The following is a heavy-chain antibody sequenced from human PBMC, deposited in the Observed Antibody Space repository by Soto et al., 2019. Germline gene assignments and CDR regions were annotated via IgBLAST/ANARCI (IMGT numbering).Heavy chain of an antibody. CDR1: GYTFTSYG. J-gene: IGHJ4*02. D-gene: IGHD5-12*01. Sequence: ASVKVSCKASGYTFTSYGISWVRQAPGQGLEWMGWISAYNGNTNYAQKLQGRVTMTTDTSTSTAYMELRSLRSDDTAVYYCARDPPYLYSGYDRSYFDYWGQGTLVTVSS. V-gene: IGHV1-18*01. CDR2: ISAYNGNT. CDR3: ARDPPYLYSGYDRSYFDY.